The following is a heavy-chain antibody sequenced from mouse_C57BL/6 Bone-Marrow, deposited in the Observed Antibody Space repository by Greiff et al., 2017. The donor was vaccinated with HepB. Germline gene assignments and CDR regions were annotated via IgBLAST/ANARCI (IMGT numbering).Heavy chain of an antibody. CDR3: ALGYYSNYEGY. J-gene: IGHJ2*01. V-gene: IGHV1-81*01. CDR1: GYTFTSYG. D-gene: IGHD2-5*01. CDR2: IYPRSGNT. Sequence: QVQLKQSGAELARPGASVKLSCKASGYTFTSYGISWVKQRTGQGLEWIGEIYPRSGNTYYNEKFKGKATLTADKSSSTAYMELRSLTSEDSAVYFCALGYYSNYEGYWGQGTTLTVSS.